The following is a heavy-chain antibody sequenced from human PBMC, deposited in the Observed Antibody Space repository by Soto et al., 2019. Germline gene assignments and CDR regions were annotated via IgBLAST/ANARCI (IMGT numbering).Heavy chain of an antibody. V-gene: IGHV3-66*01. J-gene: IGHJ5*02. D-gene: IGHD6-19*01. CDR3: AKAPYSSGWYEVYWFDP. Sequence: PGGSLRLSCAASGFTVSSNYMSWVRQAPGKGLEWVSVIYSGGSTYYADSVKGRFTISRDNSKNTLYLQMNSLRAEDTAVYYCAKAPYSSGWYEVYWFDPWGQGTLVTVSS. CDR2: IYSGGST. CDR1: GFTVSSNY.